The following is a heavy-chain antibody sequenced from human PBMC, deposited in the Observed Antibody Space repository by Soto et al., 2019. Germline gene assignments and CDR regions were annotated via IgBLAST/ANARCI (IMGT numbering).Heavy chain of an antibody. CDR1: GFTFSSYS. Sequence: GGSLRLSCAASGFTFSSYSMNWVRQAPGKGLEWVSYISSSSSTTYYADSVKGRFTISRDNAKNSLYLQMNSLRDEDTAVYYCAKVPAAIGEDYYYYGMDVWGQGTTVTVSS. D-gene: IGHD2-2*02. CDR2: ISSSSSTT. V-gene: IGHV3-48*02. CDR3: AKVPAAIGEDYYYYGMDV. J-gene: IGHJ6*02.